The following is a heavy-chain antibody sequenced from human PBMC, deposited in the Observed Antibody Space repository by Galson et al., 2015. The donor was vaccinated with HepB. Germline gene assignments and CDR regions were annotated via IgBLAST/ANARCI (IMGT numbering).Heavy chain of an antibody. CDR2: ISYDGTKY. Sequence: LRLSCAVSGFTFSSYGMDWVRQAPGKGLEWVASISYDGTKYYYADAVKGRFTISRDNSRTTVYLQMNSLRAEDTAVYYCTIDSYYYDSSLYPARRLRELADFWGQGTLVIVSS. CDR3: TIDSYYYDSSLYPARRLRELADF. CDR1: GFTFSSYG. V-gene: IGHV3-33*01. J-gene: IGHJ4*02. D-gene: IGHD3-22*01.